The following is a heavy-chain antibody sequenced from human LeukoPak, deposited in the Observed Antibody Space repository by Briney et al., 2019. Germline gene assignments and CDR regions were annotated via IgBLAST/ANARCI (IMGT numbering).Heavy chain of an antibody. Sequence: GGSLRLSCAASGFTFSSYWMSWVRQAPGKGLEWVANIKQDGSEKYYVDSVKGRFTISRDNAKNSLYLQMSSLRAEDAALYYCVRDFTGESGYGGYWGQGILVTVSS. J-gene: IGHJ4*02. CDR3: VRDFTGESGYGGY. V-gene: IGHV3-7*01. CDR2: IKQDGSEK. CDR1: GFTFSSYW. D-gene: IGHD5-12*01.